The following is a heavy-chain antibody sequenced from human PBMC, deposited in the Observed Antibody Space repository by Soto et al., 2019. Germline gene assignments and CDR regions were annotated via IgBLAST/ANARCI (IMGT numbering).Heavy chain of an antibody. D-gene: IGHD1-26*01. Sequence: GGSLRLSCAASGFTFSSYAMHWVRQAPGKGLEWVAVISYDGSNKYYADSVEGRFTISRDNSKNTLYLQMNSLRAEDTAVYYCARVERELLNGPFDYSGQGTLVTVSS. CDR1: GFTFSSYA. V-gene: IGHV3-30-3*01. CDR3: ARVERELLNGPFDY. J-gene: IGHJ4*02. CDR2: ISYDGSNK.